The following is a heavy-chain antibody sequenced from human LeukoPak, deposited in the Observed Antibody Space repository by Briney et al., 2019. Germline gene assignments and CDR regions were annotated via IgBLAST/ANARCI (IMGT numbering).Heavy chain of an antibody. CDR3: ARRGGGSTGGFYFDY. CDR1: GYSFTSYW. Sequence: GESLKISCKGSGYSFTSYWIGWVRQMPGKGLEWMGIIYPGDSDIRYSPSFQGQVIISADKSISTAYVQWSSLKASDTAIYYCARRGGGSTGGFYFDYWGQGSLVTVSS. D-gene: IGHD1-1*01. V-gene: IGHV5-51*01. CDR2: IYPGDSDI. J-gene: IGHJ4*02.